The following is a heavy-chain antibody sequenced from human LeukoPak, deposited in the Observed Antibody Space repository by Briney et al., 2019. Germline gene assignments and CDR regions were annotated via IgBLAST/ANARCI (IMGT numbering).Heavy chain of an antibody. CDR1: GGSISSYY. CDR2: IYYSGST. J-gene: IGHJ4*02. V-gene: IGHV4-59*08. Sequence: SETLSLTCTVSGGSISSYYWSWIRQPPGKGLEWIGYIYYSGSTNYNPSLKSRVTISVDTSKNQFSLKLSSVTAAGTAVYYCARHSLWFGELFPIDYWGQGTLVTVSS. CDR3: ARHSLWFGELFPIDY. D-gene: IGHD3-10*01.